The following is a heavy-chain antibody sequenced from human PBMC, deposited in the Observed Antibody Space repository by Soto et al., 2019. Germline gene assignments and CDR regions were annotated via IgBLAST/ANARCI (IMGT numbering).Heavy chain of an antibody. CDR2: SIPIFGTP. Sequence: VQLAQSGAEVRKPGSSVKVSCKASGGTFSGYAITWVRQAPGQGLEWMGGSIPIFGTPTYAQKFQGRVTITADESTATTYIELSSLKSEDTAVYYCARGDSPYYYDSSGYYKDYWGQGTLVTVSS. V-gene: IGHV1-69*01. D-gene: IGHD3-22*01. CDR3: ARGDSPYYYDSSGYYKDY. J-gene: IGHJ4*02. CDR1: GGTFSGYA.